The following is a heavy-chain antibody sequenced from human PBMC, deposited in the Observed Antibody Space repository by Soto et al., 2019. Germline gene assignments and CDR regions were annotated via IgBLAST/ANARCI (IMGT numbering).Heavy chain of an antibody. CDR3: AKDDRITIFGVVIMVFDY. V-gene: IGHV3-23*01. J-gene: IGHJ4*02. CDR1: GFTFSSYA. Sequence: GGSLRLSCAASGFTFSSYAMSWVRQAPGKGLEWVSAISGSGGSTYYADSVKGRFTISRDNSKNTLYLQMNSLRAEDTAVYYCAKDDRITIFGVVIMVFDYSSQGTLVTVSS. CDR2: ISGSGGST. D-gene: IGHD3-3*01.